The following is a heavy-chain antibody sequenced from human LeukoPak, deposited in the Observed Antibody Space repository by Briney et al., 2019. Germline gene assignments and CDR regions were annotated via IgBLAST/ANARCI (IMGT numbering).Heavy chain of an antibody. V-gene: IGHV4-59*01. D-gene: IGHD4-17*01. CDR2: IYYSGSS. J-gene: IGHJ4*02. CDR1: GGSINSYY. CDR3: ARPYCDYLYYFDY. Sequence: SETLSLTCTVSGGSINSYYWSWIRQPPGKGLEWIGYIYYSGSSDYNPSLKSRVTISVDTSKNQFSLKLSSVTAADTAVYYCARPYCDYLYYFDYWGQGTLVTVSS.